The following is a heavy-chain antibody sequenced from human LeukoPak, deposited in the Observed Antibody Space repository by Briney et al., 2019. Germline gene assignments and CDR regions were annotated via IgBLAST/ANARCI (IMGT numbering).Heavy chain of an antibody. CDR1: GFTFSTYW. D-gene: IGHD5-18*01. V-gene: IGHV3-74*01. CDR3: AREPTASRQYYFDY. CDR2: IDHDGINT. J-gene: IGHJ4*01. Sequence: GGSLRLSCAASGFTFSTYWMHWVRQAPGKGLVWVSRIDHDGINTYYADSVKGRFTISRDNAKNSLYLQMNSLRAEDTSVYYCAREPTASRQYYFDYWGHGTLVTVSS.